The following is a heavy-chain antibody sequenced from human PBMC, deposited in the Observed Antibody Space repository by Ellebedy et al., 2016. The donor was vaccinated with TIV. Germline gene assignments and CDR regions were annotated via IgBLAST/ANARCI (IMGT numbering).Heavy chain of an antibody. CDR3: VRDRTITFGGVIAMGY. V-gene: IGHV3-7*01. D-gene: IGHD3-16*02. Sequence: GESLKISXAASGFTFGSYWMSWVRQAPGKGLEWVANIKQDGRERYYVDSVRGRFTITRDNAKNSLYLQMNSLRVEDTAVYYCVRDRTITFGGVIAMGYWGQGTLVTVSS. J-gene: IGHJ4*02. CDR2: IKQDGRER. CDR1: GFTFGSYW.